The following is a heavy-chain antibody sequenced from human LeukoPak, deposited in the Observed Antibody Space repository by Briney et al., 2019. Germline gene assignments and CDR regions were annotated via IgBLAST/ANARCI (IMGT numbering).Heavy chain of an antibody. CDR2: ISDSGGST. Sequence: GGSLRLSCAVSGITLSNYGMSWVRQAPGKGLEWVAGISDSGGSTKYADSVKGRFTISRDNPKNTLFLQMNSLRAEDTAVYFCAKRGVVIRVVLVGFHKEAYYFESWGQGALITVSS. V-gene: IGHV3-23*01. CDR3: AKRGVVIRVVLVGFHKEAYYFES. CDR1: GITLSNYG. D-gene: IGHD3/OR15-3a*01. J-gene: IGHJ4*02.